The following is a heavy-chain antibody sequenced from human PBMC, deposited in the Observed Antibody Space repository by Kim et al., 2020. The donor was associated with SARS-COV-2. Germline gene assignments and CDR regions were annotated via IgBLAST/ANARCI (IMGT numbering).Heavy chain of an antibody. J-gene: IGHJ5*01. D-gene: IGHD2-15*01. CDR1: GFTFSSYS. V-gene: IGHV3-21*01. CDR3: AREGGGSSVWAWLDA. Sequence: GGSLRLSCAASGFTFSSYSMNWVRQAPGKGLEWVASIRSRTSYIYYAYSATGRFTISRDNAKNSLSLQMNILRAEDKAMDYCAREGGGSSVWAWLDAWG. CDR2: IRSRTSYI.